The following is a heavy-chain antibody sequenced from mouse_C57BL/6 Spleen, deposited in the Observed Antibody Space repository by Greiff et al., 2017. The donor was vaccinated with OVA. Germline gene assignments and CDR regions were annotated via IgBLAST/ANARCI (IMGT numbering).Heavy chain of an antibody. Sequence: EVQVVESGGDLVKPGGSLKLSCAASGFTFSSYGMSWVRQTPDKRLEWVATISSGGSYTYYPDSVKGRFTISRDNAKNTLYLQMSSLKSEDTAMYYCARGGDYYFDYWGQGTTLTVSS. V-gene: IGHV5-6*01. CDR1: GFTFSSYG. CDR3: ARGGDYYFDY. J-gene: IGHJ2*01. CDR2: ISSGGSYT.